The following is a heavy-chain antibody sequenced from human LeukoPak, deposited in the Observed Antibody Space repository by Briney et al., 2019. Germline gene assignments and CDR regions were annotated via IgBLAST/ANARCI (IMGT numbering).Heavy chain of an antibody. D-gene: IGHD6-13*01. Sequence: SETLSLTCAVYGGSFSGYYWSWIRQPPGKGLEWLGEINHSGSTNYNPSLKSRVTISVDTSKNQFSLKLSSVTAADTAVYYCARRIADSYYYYYYMDVWGKGTTVTISS. CDR3: ARRIADSYYYYYYMDV. V-gene: IGHV4-34*01. J-gene: IGHJ6*03. CDR2: INHSGST. CDR1: GGSFSGYY.